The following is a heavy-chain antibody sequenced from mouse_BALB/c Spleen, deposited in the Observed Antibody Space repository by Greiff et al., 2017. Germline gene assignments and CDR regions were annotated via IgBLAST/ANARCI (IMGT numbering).Heavy chain of an antibody. CDR1: GYNFTSYW. CDR2: IYPGSGST. J-gene: IGHJ4*01. CDR3: ARGDWDYYAMDY. Sequence: QVQLQQPGAELVKPGTSVKLSCKASGYNFTSYWINWVKLRPGQGLEWIGDIYPGSGSTNYNEKFKSKATLTVDTSSSTAYMQLSSLASEDSALYYCARGDWDYYAMDYWGQGTSVTVSS. V-gene: IGHV1-55*01. D-gene: IGHD4-1*01.